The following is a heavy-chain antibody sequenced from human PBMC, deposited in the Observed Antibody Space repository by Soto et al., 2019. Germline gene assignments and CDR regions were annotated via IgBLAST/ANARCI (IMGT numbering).Heavy chain of an antibody. CDR3: AREVETNYYDSSGYYKC. D-gene: IGHD3-22*01. J-gene: IGHJ4*02. CDR2: IIPIFGTA. CDR1: GGTFSSYA. Sequence: VQLVQSGAEVKKPGSSVKVSCKASGGTFSSYAISWVRQAPGQGLEWMGGIIPIFGTANYAQKFQGRVTITADESTSTAYMELSSLRSEDTAVYYCAREVETNYYDSSGYYKCWGQGTLVTVSS. V-gene: IGHV1-69*01.